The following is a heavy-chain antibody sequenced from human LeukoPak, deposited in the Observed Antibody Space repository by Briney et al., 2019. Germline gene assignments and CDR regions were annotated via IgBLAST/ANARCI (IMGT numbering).Heavy chain of an antibody. CDR3: ATSAGDYRAGHYYYMGV. J-gene: IGHJ6*03. CDR1: GYTFTGYY. Sequence: ASVKVSCKASGYTFTGYYFHWVRQAPGQGLEWMGWINPNTSGTNYAQKFLGGVTLTWDTSISTAYMELNRLTSDDTAVYYCATSAGDYRAGHYYYMGVWGKGTSVTVSS. V-gene: IGHV1-2*02. CDR2: INPNTSGT. D-gene: IGHD4-11*01.